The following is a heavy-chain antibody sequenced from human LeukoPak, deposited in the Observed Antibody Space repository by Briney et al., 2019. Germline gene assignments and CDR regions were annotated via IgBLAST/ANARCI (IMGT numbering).Heavy chain of an antibody. J-gene: IGHJ6*03. Sequence: PSETLSLTCAVYGGSFSGYYWSWIRQPPGKGLEWIGEINHSGSTNYNPSLKSRVTISVDTSKNQFSLKLSSVTAADTAVHSCARGLGSSWYLGDRYYYYYMDVWGKGTTVTVSS. CDR3: ARGLGSSWYLGDRYYYYYMDV. D-gene: IGHD6-13*01. V-gene: IGHV4-34*01. CDR2: INHSGST. CDR1: GGSFSGYY.